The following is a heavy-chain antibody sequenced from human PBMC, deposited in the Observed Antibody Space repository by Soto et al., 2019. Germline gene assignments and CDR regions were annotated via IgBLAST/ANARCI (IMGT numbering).Heavy chain of an antibody. V-gene: IGHV3-11*01. D-gene: IGHD3-22*01. J-gene: IGHJ4*02. CDR3: ARDLGYYDSSGYFGY. CDR1: GFTFSDYY. Sequence: PVGSLRLSCAASGFTFSDYYMSWIRQAPGKGLEWVSYISSSDSIYYADSVKGRFTISRDNAKNSLYLQMNSLRAEDTAVYYCARDLGYYDSSGYFGYWGQGTPVTVSS. CDR2: ISSSDSI.